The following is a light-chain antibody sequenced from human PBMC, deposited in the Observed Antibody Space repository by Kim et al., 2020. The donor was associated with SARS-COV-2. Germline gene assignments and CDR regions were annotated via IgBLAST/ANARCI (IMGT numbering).Light chain of an antibody. CDR2: WVS. Sequence: PAPISCRSSRSLVASNGHTYFRWGHERPGQTPRRLIYWVSNRDSGVPDRFSGSGSGTDFTLKISRVEAEDVGVYYWRQHARWPWTFGQGTKVDIK. CDR3: RQHARWPWT. V-gene: IGKV2-30*01. J-gene: IGKJ1*01. CDR1: RSLVASNGHTY.